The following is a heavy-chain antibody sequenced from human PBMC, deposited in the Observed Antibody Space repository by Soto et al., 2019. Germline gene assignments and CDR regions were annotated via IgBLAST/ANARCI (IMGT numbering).Heavy chain of an antibody. CDR2: ISAYNGNT. V-gene: IGHV1-18*01. Sequence: VKVSCKASGYTFTSYGISWVRQAPGQGLEWMGWISAYNGNTNYAQKLQGRVTMTTDTSTSTAYMELRSLRSDDTAVFYCARDHGPVHRITTFGVVIQTDDYWGQGTLVTVSS. J-gene: IGHJ4*02. CDR1: GYTFTSYG. CDR3: ARDHGPVHRITTFGVVIQTDDY. D-gene: IGHD3-3*01.